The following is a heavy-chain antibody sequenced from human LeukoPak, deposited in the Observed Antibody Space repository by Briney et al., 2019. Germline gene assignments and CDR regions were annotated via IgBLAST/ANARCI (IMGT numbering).Heavy chain of an antibody. D-gene: IGHD3-22*01. CDR2: IYYSGST. V-gene: IGHV4-31*03. CDR3: ARDLLYYDTSAYYPPGAFDI. CDR1: GGSISSGDYY. J-gene: IGHJ3*02. Sequence: SQTLSLTCTVSGGSISSGDYYWNWIRQHPGKGLEWIGYIYYSGSTYYNPSLKSRVTISVDTSKNQFSLKLSSVTAADTAVYYCARDLLYYDTSAYYPPGAFDIWGQGTMVTVSS.